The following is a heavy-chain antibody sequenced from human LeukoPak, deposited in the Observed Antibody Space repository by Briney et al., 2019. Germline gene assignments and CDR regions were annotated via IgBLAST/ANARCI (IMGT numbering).Heavy chain of an antibody. CDR1: GFPFSNYW. J-gene: IGHJ4*02. V-gene: IGHV3-7*01. CDR2: MKEDGGEK. Sequence: PGGSLRLSCAGSGFPFSNYWMAWVRQAPGKGLEWVANMKEDGGEKNYVDSVKGRFTISRDNAKNSLDLQMNSLRVDDTAVYYCVRDRGYSTFYYSGQGTLVIVSS. D-gene: IGHD4-23*01. CDR3: VRDRGYSTFYY.